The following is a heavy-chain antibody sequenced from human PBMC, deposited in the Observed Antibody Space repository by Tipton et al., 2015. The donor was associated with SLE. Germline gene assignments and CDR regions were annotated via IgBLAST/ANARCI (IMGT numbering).Heavy chain of an antibody. V-gene: IGHV4-59*01. CDR3: ARMRGGYNAHH. CDR1: GDSITSDY. Sequence: TLSLTCTVSGDSITSDYWTWIRQPPGKGLEWIGYISYSGSTNYNPSLKSRVSISVDTSKNHFSMKLSSVTAADTAVYYCARMRGGYNAHHWGQGILVTVSS. D-gene: IGHD5-24*01. J-gene: IGHJ5*02. CDR2: ISYSGST.